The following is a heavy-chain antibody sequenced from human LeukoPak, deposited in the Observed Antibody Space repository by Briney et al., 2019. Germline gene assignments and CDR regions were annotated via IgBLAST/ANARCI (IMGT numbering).Heavy chain of an antibody. CDR2: IYYSGST. V-gene: IGHV4-59*01. Sequence: SSETLSLTCTVSGGSISSYYWSWIRQPPGKGLEWIGYIYYSGSTNYSPSLKSRVTISVDTSKNQFSLKLSSVTAADTAVYYCARLYGSGSYPKFDPWGQGTLVTVSS. J-gene: IGHJ5*02. D-gene: IGHD3-10*01. CDR1: GGSISSYY. CDR3: ARLYGSGSYPKFDP.